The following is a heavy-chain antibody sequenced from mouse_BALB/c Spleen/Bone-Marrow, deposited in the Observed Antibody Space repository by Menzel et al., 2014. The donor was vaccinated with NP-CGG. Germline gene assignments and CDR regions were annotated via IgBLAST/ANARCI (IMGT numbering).Heavy chain of an antibody. CDR3: ANYYYGSSLFAY. J-gene: IGHJ3*01. Sequence: EVQLVESGAELVKPGASVKLSCTASGFNIKDTYMHWVKQRPEQGLEWIGRIDPANGNTKYDPMFQGKATITADTSSNTAYLQLSSLTSEDTAVYYCANYYYGSSLFAYWGQGTLVTVSA. CDR1: GFNIKDTY. V-gene: IGHV14-3*02. CDR2: IDPANGNT. D-gene: IGHD1-1*01.